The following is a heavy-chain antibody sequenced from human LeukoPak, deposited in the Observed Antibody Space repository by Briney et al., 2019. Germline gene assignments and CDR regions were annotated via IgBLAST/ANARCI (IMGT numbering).Heavy chain of an antibody. CDR3: AKSNGYGLIDI. CDR1: SGSISTSNYY. Sequence: SETLSLTCTVSSGSISTSNYYSGWVRQPPGRALEWIGNIFYSGSTSYSPSLKSRVTISLDTSRNQFALKLNSVTGSNTTVVYCAKSNGYGLIDIWGQGTMVTVSS. D-gene: IGHD3-22*01. V-gene: IGHV4-39*06. J-gene: IGHJ3*02. CDR2: IFYSGST.